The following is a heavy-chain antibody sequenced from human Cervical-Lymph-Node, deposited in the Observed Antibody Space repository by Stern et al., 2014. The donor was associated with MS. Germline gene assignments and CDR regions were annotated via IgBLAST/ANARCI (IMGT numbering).Heavy chain of an antibody. J-gene: IGHJ4*02. Sequence: VQLVESGGGLVKPGGSLRLSCEAYGFNFRDYDMNWIRQAPGKGLEWVSGTSGSGNTIYNADSVGGRFTISRDNTKKSLYLQMNSLRVEDTAVYYCARTYYGGNSGLGYWGQGALVTVSS. V-gene: IGHV3-11*01. CDR3: ARTYYGGNSGLGY. D-gene: IGHD4-23*01. CDR2: TSGSGNTI. CDR1: GFNFRDYD.